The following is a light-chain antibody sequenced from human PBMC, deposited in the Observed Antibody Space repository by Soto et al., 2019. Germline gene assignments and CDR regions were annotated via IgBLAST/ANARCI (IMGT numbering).Light chain of an antibody. CDR1: NSNIGAGYD. V-gene: IGLV1-40*01. Sequence: QSVLTQPPSVSGAPGQRVTISCTGYNSNIGAGYDVHWYQQLPGTAPKLLIYGNSNRPSGVPDRFSASKSGTSASLAITGLQAEDEADYYCQSYDSSLSGWVFGGGTQQTVL. J-gene: IGLJ3*02. CDR2: GNS. CDR3: QSYDSSLSGWV.